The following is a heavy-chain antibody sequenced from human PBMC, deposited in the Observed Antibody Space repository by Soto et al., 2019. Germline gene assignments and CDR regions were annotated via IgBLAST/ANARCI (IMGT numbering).Heavy chain of an antibody. J-gene: IGHJ6*02. CDR3: AKEITIFAVESYGMDV. V-gene: IGHV3-30*18. D-gene: IGHD3-3*01. CDR1: GFTFSSYG. Sequence: QVQLVESGGGVVQPGRSLRLSCAASGFTFSSYGMHWVRQAPGKGLEWVAVISYDGSNKYYADSVKGRFTISRDNSKNTLYLQMNSLRAEDTAVYYCAKEITIFAVESYGMDVWGQGTTVTVSS. CDR2: ISYDGSNK.